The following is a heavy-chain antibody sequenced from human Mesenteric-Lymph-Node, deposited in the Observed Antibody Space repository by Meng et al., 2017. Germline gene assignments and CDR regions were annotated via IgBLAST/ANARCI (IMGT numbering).Heavy chain of an antibody. CDR1: GFTFSSYA. D-gene: IGHD1-14*01. V-gene: IGHV3-30*01. CDR2: MSYDGSRK. CDR3: AVLTYRSLRSCHHGDFDY. J-gene: IGHJ4*02. Sequence: GESLKISCAASGFTFSSYAMHWVRQAPGKGLEWVAVMSYDGSRKYYADSVRGRFTISRDNSKNTLFLQMDSLRREDTAVYHCAVLTYRSLRSCHHGDFDYWGQGTLVTVSS.